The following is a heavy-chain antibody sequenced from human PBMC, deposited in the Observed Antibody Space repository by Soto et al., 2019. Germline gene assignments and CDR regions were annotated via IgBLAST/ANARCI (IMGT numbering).Heavy chain of an antibody. Sequence: ASMKVSCKACGCNFRIEAIRYVLQDPGHWLWWVGMIIPMLSTPHYAQKIQSRVTIIADESTTTVNMEMRGLTYEDTAVYYCARAQFSDILTADDYGMDVWGQGTSVTVAS. CDR3: ARAQFSDILTADDYGMDV. V-gene: IGHV1-69*13. CDR2: IIPMLSTP. J-gene: IGHJ6*02. D-gene: IGHD3-9*01. CDR1: GCNFRIEA.